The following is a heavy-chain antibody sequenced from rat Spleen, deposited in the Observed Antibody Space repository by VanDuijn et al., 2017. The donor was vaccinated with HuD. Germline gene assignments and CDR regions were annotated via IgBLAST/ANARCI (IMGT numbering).Heavy chain of an antibody. CDR3: ARSVFDY. V-gene: IGHV5-29*01. Sequence: EVQLVESDGGLVQPGRSMRLSCAASGFTFSNYDMAWVRQAPTKGLEWVATINYDGSRTDYRDSVKGRFTISRDNAKSTLYLQMDSLRSEDTATYYCARSVFDYWGQGVMVTVSS. J-gene: IGHJ2*01. CDR1: GFTFSNYD. CDR2: INYDGSRT.